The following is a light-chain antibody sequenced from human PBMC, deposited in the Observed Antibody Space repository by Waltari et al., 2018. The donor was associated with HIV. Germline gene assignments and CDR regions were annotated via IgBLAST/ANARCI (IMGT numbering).Light chain of an antibody. CDR2: WAS. CDR3: HQYYSVPFT. Sequence: DIVMTQYPDSLAVSLGERATINCKSSQNVLHSSNNRNYLAWYQQKPGQPPKLLIYWASTRGSGVPDRFSGSGSGTDFTLTISSLQAEDVALYYCHQYYSVPFTFGQGTKLEIK. CDR1: QNVLHSSNNRNY. J-gene: IGKJ2*01. V-gene: IGKV4-1*01.